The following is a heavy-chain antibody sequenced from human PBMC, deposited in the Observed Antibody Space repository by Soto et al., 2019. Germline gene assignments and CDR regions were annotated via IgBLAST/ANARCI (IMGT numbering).Heavy chain of an antibody. D-gene: IGHD1-1*01. CDR1: WDRVSSNSAG. CDR2: TYYKSKWYY. Sequence: PSQTLSLTCYISWDRVSSNSAGWNWIRPTPSRGLEWLGRTYYKSKWYYTYAASVKSRITVSPDTSKNQFSLQLTSVTPEDTAVYYCARGSWDDVSGHYYMDVWDKGTTVTVSS. CDR3: ARGSWDDVSGHYYMDV. V-gene: IGHV6-1*01. J-gene: IGHJ6*03.